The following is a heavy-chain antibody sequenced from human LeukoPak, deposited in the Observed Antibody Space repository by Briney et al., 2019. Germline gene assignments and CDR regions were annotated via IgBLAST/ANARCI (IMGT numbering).Heavy chain of an antibody. CDR3: RLWSSTSHRDY. CDR2: IRSTAYGGTT. CDR1: GFTFGDYA. Sequence: PGRSLRLSCTTSGFTFGDYAMGWVRQAPGKGLEWLGFIRSTAYGGTTEYAASMKGRFTISRDDSKCIAYLQMNSLKTEDTAVYYCRLWSSTSHRDYWGQGTLVTVSS. J-gene: IGHJ4*02. V-gene: IGHV3-49*04. D-gene: IGHD1-26*01.